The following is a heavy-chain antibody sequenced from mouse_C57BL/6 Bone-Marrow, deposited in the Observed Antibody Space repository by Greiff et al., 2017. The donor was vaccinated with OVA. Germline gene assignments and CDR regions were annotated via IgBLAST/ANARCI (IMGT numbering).Heavy chain of an antibody. CDR1: GYSITSGYY. V-gene: IGHV3-6*01. CDR2: ISYDGSN. CDR3: ARGPGSPYWYFDV. Sequence: DVKLQESGPGLVKPSQSLSLTCSVTGYSITSGYYWNWIRQFPGNKLEWMGYISYDGSNNYNPSLKNRISITRDTSKNQFFLKLNSVTTEDTATYYCARGPGSPYWYFDVWGTGTTVTVSS. J-gene: IGHJ1*03. D-gene: IGHD1-1*02.